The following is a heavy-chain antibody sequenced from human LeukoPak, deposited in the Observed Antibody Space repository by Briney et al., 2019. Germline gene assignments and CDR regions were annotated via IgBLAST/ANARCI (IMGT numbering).Heavy chain of an antibody. CDR1: GGTFSSYA. J-gene: IGHJ5*02. CDR3: ARDYGVPYSSSHLPSWFDP. CDR2: IIPILGIA. V-gene: IGHV1-69*04. Sequence: ASVKVSCKASGGTFSSYAISWVRQAPGQGLEWMGRIIPILGIANYAQKFQGRVTITADKSTSTAYMELSSLRSEDTAVYYCARDYGVPYSSSHLPSWFDPWGRGTLVTVSS. D-gene: IGHD6-13*01.